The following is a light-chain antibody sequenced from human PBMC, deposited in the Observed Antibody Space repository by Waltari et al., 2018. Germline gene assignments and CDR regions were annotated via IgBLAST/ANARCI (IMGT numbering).Light chain of an antibody. J-gene: IGLJ2*01. Sequence: QSALSQPASVSGSPGQSITISCTASTYHVGVYNYVSCSQQHPGTAPRLVIYDVSHLASGVSFRFSGSKLGNTAYLTISGLQVEDEAEYFCSSFSRGLTPVLFGGGTRLTVL. CDR2: DVS. CDR3: SSFSRGLTPVL. CDR1: TYHVGVYNY. V-gene: IGLV2-14*03.